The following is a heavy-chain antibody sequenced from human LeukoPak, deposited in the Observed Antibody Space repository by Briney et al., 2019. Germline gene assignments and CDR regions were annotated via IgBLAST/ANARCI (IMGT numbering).Heavy chain of an antibody. D-gene: IGHD3-22*01. CDR3: ASAGYYERSGYPYCLFY. Sequence: GGSLRLSCAASGLTFSSYIINWVRQAPGKRLEWVSYISISSRYIYYADSLKGRFTISRYNAKSSLYLQMSSLRAEDTAVYYCASAGYYERSGYPYCLFYWGQGTVVTVSS. J-gene: IGHJ4*02. CDR2: ISISSRYI. V-gene: IGHV3-21*01. CDR1: GLTFSSYI.